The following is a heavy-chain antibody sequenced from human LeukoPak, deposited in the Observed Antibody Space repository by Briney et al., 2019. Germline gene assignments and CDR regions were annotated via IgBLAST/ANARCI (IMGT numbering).Heavy chain of an antibody. Sequence: SETLSLTCTVSGGSISSYYWSWIRQPAGKGLEWIGRIYTSGSTNYNPSLKSRVTMSVDTSKNQFSLKLSSVTAADTAVYYCARSARSTSWSPINWFDPWGQGTLVTVSS. V-gene: IGHV4-4*07. CDR2: IYTSGST. D-gene: IGHD2-2*01. CDR3: ARSARSTSWSPINWFDP. J-gene: IGHJ5*02. CDR1: GGSISSYY.